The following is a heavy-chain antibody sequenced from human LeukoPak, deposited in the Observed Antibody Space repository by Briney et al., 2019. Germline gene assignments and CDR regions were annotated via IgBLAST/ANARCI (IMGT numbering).Heavy chain of an antibody. CDR1: GFTFSSYA. CDR3: ARAGSGWYSMDV. Sequence: GGSLRLSCAASGFTFSSYAMSWVRQAPGKGLEWVSAISGSGGSTYYADSVKGRFTISRDNSKNTLYLQMNSLRAEDTAVYYCARAGSGWYSMDVWGQGTTVTVSS. D-gene: IGHD6-19*01. J-gene: IGHJ6*02. CDR2: ISGSGGST. V-gene: IGHV3-23*01.